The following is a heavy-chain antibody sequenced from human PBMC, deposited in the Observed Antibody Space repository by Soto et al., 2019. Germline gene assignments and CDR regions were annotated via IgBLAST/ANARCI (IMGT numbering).Heavy chain of an antibody. CDR3: ARFSNYYGSGSHSVYYFDY. J-gene: IGHJ4*02. CDR2: INPNSGGT. Sequence: ASVKVSCKASGYTFTGYYMHWVRQAPGQGLEWMGWINPNSGGTNYAQKFQGRVTMTRDTSISTAYMELSRLRSDDTAVYYCARFSNYYGSGSHSVYYFDYWGQGTLVTVSS. V-gene: IGHV1-2*02. CDR1: GYTFTGYY. D-gene: IGHD3-10*01.